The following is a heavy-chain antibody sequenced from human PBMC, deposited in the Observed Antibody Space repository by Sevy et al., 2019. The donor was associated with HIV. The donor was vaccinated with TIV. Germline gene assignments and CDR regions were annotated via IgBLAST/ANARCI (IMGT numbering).Heavy chain of an antibody. CDR3: ATTKDYYENSGDPFVY. V-gene: IGHV1-24*01. CDR2: FDPEDDET. D-gene: IGHD3-22*01. CDR1: GYTLTELS. Sequence: ASVKVSCKVSGYTLTELSMHWVRQVPGKGLEWMGSFDPEDDETIYAQKFQGRVTMTEDTSTDTAYMELSSLRSEDTAVYYCATTKDYYENSGDPFVYWGQGTLVTVSS. J-gene: IGHJ4*02.